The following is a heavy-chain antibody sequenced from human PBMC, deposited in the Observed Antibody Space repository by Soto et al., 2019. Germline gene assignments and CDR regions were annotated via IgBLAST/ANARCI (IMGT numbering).Heavy chain of an antibody. D-gene: IGHD6-19*01. Sequence: GGSLRLSCAASGFTFSNAWMSWVRQAPGKGLEWVGRIKSKTDGGTTDYAAPVKGRFTISRDDSKNTLYLQMNSLKTEDTAAYYCTTTQWLVPFDYWGQGTLVTVSS. CDR2: IKSKTDGGTT. V-gene: IGHV3-15*01. J-gene: IGHJ4*02. CDR3: TTTQWLVPFDY. CDR1: GFTFSNAW.